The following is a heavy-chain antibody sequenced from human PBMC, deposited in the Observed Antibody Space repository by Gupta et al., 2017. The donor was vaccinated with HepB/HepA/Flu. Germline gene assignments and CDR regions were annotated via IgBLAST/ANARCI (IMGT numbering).Heavy chain of an antibody. Sequence: EVQLVESGGDLIEPGGSLRLSCAASGSTLSDVWMTWVRQAPGKGLEWVGRIRRKTDGGSTDYAAPVKGRFTISRDESKNTLYLEKNSLTTEDTAVYYCTSPQVNYWGQGTLVTVSS. D-gene: IGHD3-10*01. CDR2: IRRKTDGGST. J-gene: IGHJ4*02. V-gene: IGHV3-15*01. CDR3: TSPQVNY. CDR1: GSTLSDVW.